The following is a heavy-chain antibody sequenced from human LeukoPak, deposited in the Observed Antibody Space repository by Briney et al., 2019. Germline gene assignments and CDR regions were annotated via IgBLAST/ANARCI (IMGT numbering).Heavy chain of an antibody. J-gene: IGHJ4*02. D-gene: IGHD3-10*01. CDR3: ARDKSWYFDY. Sequence: SETLSLTCTVSGGSISSSSYYWGWIRQPPGKGLEWIGSIYHSGSTYYNPSLKSRVTISVDTSKNQFSLKLSSVTAADTAVYYCARDKSWYFDYWGQGTLVTVSS. CDR1: GGSISSSSYY. V-gene: IGHV4-39*07. CDR2: IYHSGST.